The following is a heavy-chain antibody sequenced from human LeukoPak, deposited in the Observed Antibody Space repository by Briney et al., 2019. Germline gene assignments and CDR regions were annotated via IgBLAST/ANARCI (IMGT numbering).Heavy chain of an antibody. CDR1: GGSISSSRYH. D-gene: IGHD3-3*01. CDR3: ARGEYDFWSGYYGSVAFDI. J-gene: IGHJ3*02. V-gene: IGHV4-39*07. CDR2: IYYSGTT. Sequence: SETLSLTCTVSGGSISSSRYHWGWTRQPPGKGLQWIGSIYYSGTTYYNPSLNSRVTISVDRSKNQFSLKLSSVTAADTAVYYCARGEYDFWSGYYGSVAFDIWGQGTMVTVSS.